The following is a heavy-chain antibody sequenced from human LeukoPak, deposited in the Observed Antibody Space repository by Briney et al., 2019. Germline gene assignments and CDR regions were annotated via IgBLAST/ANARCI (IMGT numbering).Heavy chain of an antibody. CDR2: IYCSGST. CDR1: GGSISSYY. CDR3: ARGPYYFDY. Sequence: SETLSLTCTVSGGSISSYYWSWIRQPPGKGLEWIGYIYCSGSTNYNPSLKSRVTISVDTSKDQFSLKLSSVTAADTAVYYCARGPYYFDYWGQGTLVTVSS. V-gene: IGHV4-59*01. J-gene: IGHJ4*02.